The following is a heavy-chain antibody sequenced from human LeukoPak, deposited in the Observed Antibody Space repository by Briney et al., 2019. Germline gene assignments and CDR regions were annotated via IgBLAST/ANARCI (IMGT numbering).Heavy chain of an antibody. CDR1: GGSFSGYY. CDR2: INHSGGT. D-gene: IGHD3-16*01. J-gene: IGHJ4*02. CDR3: ARDGGYGAFLGY. Sequence: SETLSLTCAVYGGSFSGYYWSWIRQPPGKGLEWIGEINHSGGTNYNPSLKSRVTISVDTSKNQFSLKVSSVTAADTAVYYCARDGGYGAFLGYWGQGTLVTVSS. V-gene: IGHV4-34*01.